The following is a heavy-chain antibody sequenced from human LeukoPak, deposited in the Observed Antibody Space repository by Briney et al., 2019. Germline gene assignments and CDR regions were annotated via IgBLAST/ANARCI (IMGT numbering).Heavy chain of an antibody. CDR3: ARRGGSPRSRFDP. J-gene: IGHJ5*02. Sequence: SETLSLTCTVSGGSISSYYWSWIRQPPGKGLEWIGYIYTSGSTNYNPSLKSRVTMSVDTSKNQFSLKLSSVTAADTAVYYCARRGGSPRSRFDPWGQGTLVTVSS. CDR2: IYTSGST. V-gene: IGHV4-4*08. D-gene: IGHD1-26*01. CDR1: GGSISSYY.